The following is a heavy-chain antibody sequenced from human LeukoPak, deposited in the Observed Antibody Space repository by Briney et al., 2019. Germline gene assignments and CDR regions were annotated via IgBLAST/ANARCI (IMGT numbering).Heavy chain of an antibody. D-gene: IGHD6-19*01. J-gene: IGHJ4*02. CDR3: ARAGVAGTIFNPFLDY. V-gene: IGHV1-18*01. CDR1: GYTFTSYG. Sequence: VASVKVSCKASGYTFTSYGISWVRQAPGQGLEWMGWISAYNGNTNYAQKLQGRVTMTTDTSTSTAYMELRSLRSDDTAVYYCARAGVAGTIFNPFLDYWGQGTLVTVSS. CDR2: ISAYNGNT.